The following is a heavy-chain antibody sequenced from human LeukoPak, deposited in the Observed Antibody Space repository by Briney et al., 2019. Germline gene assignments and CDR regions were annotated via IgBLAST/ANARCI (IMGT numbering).Heavy chain of an antibody. CDR2: ISGSGGST. CDR1: GFTFSSYA. J-gene: IGHJ6*04. Sequence: PGGSLRLSCAASGFTFSSYAMSWVRQAPGKGLEWVSAISGSGGSTYYADSVKGRFTISRDNSKNTLYLQMNSLRAEDTGVYYCAKGSEGGYDFWSGYYRGGLDVWGKGTTVTVSS. V-gene: IGHV3-23*01. D-gene: IGHD3-3*01. CDR3: AKGSEGGYDFWSGYYRGGLDV.